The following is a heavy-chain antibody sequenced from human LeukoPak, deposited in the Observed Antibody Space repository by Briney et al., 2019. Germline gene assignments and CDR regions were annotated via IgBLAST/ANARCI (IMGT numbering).Heavy chain of an antibody. CDR2: IYSGGST. Sequence: GGSLRLSCAASGFTVSSNYMSWVRQAPGKGLEWVSVIYSGGSTYYADSVKGRFTISRDNSKNTLYLQMNSLRAEDTAVYYCARDRSSCSSTSCYLGAFDIWGQGAMVTVSS. CDR3: ARDRSSCSSTSCYLGAFDI. D-gene: IGHD2-2*01. V-gene: IGHV3-53*01. J-gene: IGHJ3*02. CDR1: GFTVSSNY.